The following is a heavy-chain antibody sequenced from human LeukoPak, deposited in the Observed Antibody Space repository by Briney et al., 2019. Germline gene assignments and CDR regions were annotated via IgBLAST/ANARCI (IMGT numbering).Heavy chain of an antibody. V-gene: IGHV1-24*01. D-gene: IGHD2-15*01. CDR2: FDPEDGET. Sequence: ASVKVSCKVSGYTLTELSMHWVRQAPGKGLEWMGGFDPEDGETIYAQKFQGRVTMTRDTSISTAYMELSRLRSDDTAVYYCARVWGDDIVVVVGPGAFDIWGQGTMVTVSS. J-gene: IGHJ3*02. CDR3: ARVWGDDIVVVVGPGAFDI. CDR1: GYTLTELS.